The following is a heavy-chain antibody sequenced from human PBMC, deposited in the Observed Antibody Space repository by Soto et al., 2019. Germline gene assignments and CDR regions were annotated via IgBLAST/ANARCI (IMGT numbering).Heavy chain of an antibody. J-gene: IGHJ6*02. V-gene: IGHV3-7*04. CDR1: GFTLSSFL. D-gene: IGHD1-26*01. Sequence: GGALRLSCGASGFTLSSFLVSLVRPGPGKGPEWVANIKQDGSEKYYVDSVKGRFTISRDNAKNSLYLQMNSLRAEDTAVYYCAKEGGGSYSRGYYGMDVWGQGTTVTVSS. CDR3: AKEGGGSYSRGYYGMDV. CDR2: IKQDGSEK.